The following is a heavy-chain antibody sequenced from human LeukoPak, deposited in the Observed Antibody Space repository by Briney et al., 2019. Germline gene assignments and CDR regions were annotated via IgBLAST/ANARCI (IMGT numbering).Heavy chain of an antibody. CDR1: GYSFTNYW. CDR2: IYPGDSDT. D-gene: IGHD1-1*01. Sequence: GESLKTSCKGSGYSFTNYWIGWVRQMPGKGLEWMGIIYPGDSDTRYSPSFQGQVTISADKSISTAYLQWSSLKASDTAMYYCAGRGTGTTLAFDYWGQGTLVTVSS. CDR3: AGRGTGTTLAFDY. V-gene: IGHV5-51*01. J-gene: IGHJ4*02.